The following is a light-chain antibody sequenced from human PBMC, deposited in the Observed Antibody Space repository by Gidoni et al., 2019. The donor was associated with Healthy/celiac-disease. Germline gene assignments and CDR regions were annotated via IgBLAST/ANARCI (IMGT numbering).Light chain of an antibody. CDR1: QRISSY. J-gene: IGKJ2*01. Sequence: DIKMTQPPSSLSASVGDRVTIPCRASQRISSYLNWYQQKPGKAPKLLIYAASSLQSGVPSRFSGSGAGRDFTLTISSLQHEDFATYYCQQSYSTPPDAFGQGTKLEIK. CDR3: QQSYSTPPDA. V-gene: IGKV1-39*01. CDR2: AAS.